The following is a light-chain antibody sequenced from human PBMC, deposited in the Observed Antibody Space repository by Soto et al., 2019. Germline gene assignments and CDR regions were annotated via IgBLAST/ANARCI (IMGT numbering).Light chain of an antibody. CDR3: HQRSNWRPYT. V-gene: IGKV3-11*01. Sequence: EIVLTQSPATLSLSPGERATLSCRASQSVSSYLAWYQQKPGQAPRLLIYDASNRATGIPPRFSGSGSGTDCTLTISSLEPEDFRVYSCHQRSNWRPYTFGQGNKLEIK. CDR1: QSVSSY. J-gene: IGKJ2*01. CDR2: DAS.